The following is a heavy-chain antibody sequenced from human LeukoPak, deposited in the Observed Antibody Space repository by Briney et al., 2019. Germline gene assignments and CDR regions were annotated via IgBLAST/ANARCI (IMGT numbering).Heavy chain of an antibody. CDR3: ARTKSGWYYSDY. CDR2: VYYSGTA. CDR1: GGSISRGTYY. V-gene: IGHV4-61*01. D-gene: IGHD6-19*01. J-gene: IGHJ4*02. Sequence: SETLSLTCTVSGGSISRGTYYWSWIRQPPGKGLELIGYVYYSGTANYNPSLESRVTILVDTSKNQFSLNLSSVTAADTAVYYCARTKSGWYYSDYWGQGTLVSVSS.